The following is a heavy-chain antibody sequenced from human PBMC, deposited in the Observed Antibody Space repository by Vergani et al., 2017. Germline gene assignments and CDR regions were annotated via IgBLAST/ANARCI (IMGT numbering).Heavy chain of an antibody. CDR2: ISGSGGST. V-gene: IGHV3-23*04. CDR3: AKRGGLSYYFDY. CDR1: GFTFSSYA. D-gene: IGHD3-16*02. Sequence: EVDLVESGGGLAQPGGSLRLSCEASGFTFSSYAMSWVRQAPGKGLEWVSAISGSGGSTYYADSVKGRFTISRDNSKNTLYLQMNSLRAEDTAVYYCAKRGGLSYYFDYWGQGTLVTVSS. J-gene: IGHJ4*02.